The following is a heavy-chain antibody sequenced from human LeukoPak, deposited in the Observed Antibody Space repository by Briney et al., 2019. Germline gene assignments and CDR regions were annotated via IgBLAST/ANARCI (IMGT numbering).Heavy chain of an antibody. Sequence: GGSLRLSCAASGFTFSSYSMNWVRQAPGKGLEWVSYISSSSGTIYYADSVKGRFTISRDNAKNSLYLQMNSLRAEDTAVYYCARIRGGYYDSSGLAFDIWGQGTMVTVSS. D-gene: IGHD3-22*01. CDR1: GFTFSSYS. CDR3: ARIRGGYYDSSGLAFDI. CDR2: ISSSSGTI. J-gene: IGHJ3*02. V-gene: IGHV3-48*04.